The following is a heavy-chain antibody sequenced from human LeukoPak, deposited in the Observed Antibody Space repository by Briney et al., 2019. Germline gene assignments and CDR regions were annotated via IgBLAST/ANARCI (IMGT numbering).Heavy chain of an antibody. D-gene: IGHD6-6*01. CDR1: GVSFSGHC. J-gene: IGHJ4*02. CDR2: ISPTGSTT. Sequence: GGSLRLSCTASGVSFSGHCMHWARQLPGKGLVWVSRISPTGSTTSYADPVKGRFTVSRDNAKNTLYLQVNNLRAEDTAVYYCARGPNSNWSGLDFWGQGTLLTVSS. CDR3: ARGPNSNWSGLDF. V-gene: IGHV3-74*01.